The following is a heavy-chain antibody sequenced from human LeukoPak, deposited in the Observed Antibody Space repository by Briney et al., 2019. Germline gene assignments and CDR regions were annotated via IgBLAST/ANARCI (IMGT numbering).Heavy chain of an antibody. CDR3: ARATKNKRIPYVDF. CDR1: GYTFTLYS. Sequence: ASVKVSCKTSGYTFTLYSLNWVRQAPGQGLEWLGWISGYSGDTQYAQRLQDRLTLTTDTSTSTAYMELRSLRSDDAAVYYCARATKNKRIPYVDFWGQGTQVTVSS. D-gene: IGHD2-15*01. V-gene: IGHV1-18*01. CDR2: ISGYSGDT. J-gene: IGHJ4*02.